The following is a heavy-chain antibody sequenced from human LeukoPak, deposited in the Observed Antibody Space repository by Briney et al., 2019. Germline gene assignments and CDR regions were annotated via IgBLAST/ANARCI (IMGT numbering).Heavy chain of an antibody. Sequence: AGGSLRLSCAASGFTFSSYWMSWVRQAPGKGLGWVANIKQDGSEKYYVDSVKGRFTISRDNAKNSLFLQMNSPRAEDTAVYYCARDRSATFYDSSGYYYYYYMDVWGKGTTVTVSS. CDR3: ARDRSATFYDSSGYYYYYYMDV. D-gene: IGHD3-22*01. CDR1: GFTFSSYW. J-gene: IGHJ6*03. CDR2: IKQDGSEK. V-gene: IGHV3-7*01.